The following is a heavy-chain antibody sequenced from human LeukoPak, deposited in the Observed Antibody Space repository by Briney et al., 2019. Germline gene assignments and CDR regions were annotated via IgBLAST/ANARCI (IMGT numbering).Heavy chain of an antibody. CDR1: GGSFSGYY. Sequence: PSETLSLTCAVYGGSFSGYYWSWIRQPPGKGLEWIGEINHSGSTNYNPSLKSRVTISVDTSKNQFSLKLSSVTAADTAVYYCARGGGRSIAVAANDYWGQGTLATVSS. V-gene: IGHV4-34*01. CDR3: ARGGGRSIAVAANDY. D-gene: IGHD6-19*01. CDR2: INHSGST. J-gene: IGHJ4*02.